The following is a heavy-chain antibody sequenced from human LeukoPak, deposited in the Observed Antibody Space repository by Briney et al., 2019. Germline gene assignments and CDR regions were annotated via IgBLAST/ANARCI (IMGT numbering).Heavy chain of an antibody. CDR2: IYYSGTT. CDR3: ARASYCSSTSCYTYWYFDL. D-gene: IGHD2-2*02. Sequence: SQTLSLTCTVSGGSISSGDYYWSWIRHPPGQGLEWIGYIYYSGTTYYNPSLKSRVTISVDTSKNQFSLKLSSVTAADTAVYYCARASYCSSTSCYTYWYFDLWGRGTLVTVSS. CDR1: GGSISSGDYY. J-gene: IGHJ2*01. V-gene: IGHV4-30-4*01.